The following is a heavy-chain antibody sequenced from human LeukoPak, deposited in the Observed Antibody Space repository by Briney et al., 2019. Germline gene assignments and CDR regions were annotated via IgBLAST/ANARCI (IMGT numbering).Heavy chain of an antibody. CDR2: VYYTGST. J-gene: IGHJ4*02. Sequence: PSETLSLTCTVSGGSVSSSNHFWGWIRQPPGKGLEWIGSVYYTGSTYYSVSLESRVAISVDTSNEQFSLKLTSVTAADTAVYYCARHVRGEGYNSPEFDFWGQGVLVTVSS. D-gene: IGHD5-24*01. CDR1: GGSVSSSNHF. V-gene: IGHV4-39*01. CDR3: ARHVRGEGYNSPEFDF.